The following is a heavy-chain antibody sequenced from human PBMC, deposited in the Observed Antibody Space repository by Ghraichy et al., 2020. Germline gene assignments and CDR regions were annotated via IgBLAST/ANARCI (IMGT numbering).Heavy chain of an antibody. D-gene: IGHD6-6*01. Sequence: GGSLRLSCTASGFTFSSYGMHWVRQAPGKGLEWVTFIWYHGNENYYADSLEGRFIISRDNSKNTLFLQMNSLRAEDTAVYYCARDPYSSSSTWYFDLWGRGTLVTVSS. CDR2: IWYHGNEN. CDR1: GFTFSSYG. V-gene: IGHV3-33*01. J-gene: IGHJ2*01. CDR3: ARDPYSSSSTWYFDL.